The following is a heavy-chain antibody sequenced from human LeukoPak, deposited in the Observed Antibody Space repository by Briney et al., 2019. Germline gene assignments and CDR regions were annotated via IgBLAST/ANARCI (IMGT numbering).Heavy chain of an antibody. J-gene: IGHJ4*02. V-gene: IGHV3-30-3*01. Sequence: GGSLRLSCAASGFTFSSYAMHWVRQAPGKGLEWVAVISYDGSNKYYADSVKGRFTISRDNSKNTLYLQMNSLRAEDTAVYYCARDRNVVVPAAIGYWCQGTLVTVSS. D-gene: IGHD2-2*01. CDR3: ARDRNVVVPAAIGY. CDR2: ISYDGSNK. CDR1: GFTFSSYA.